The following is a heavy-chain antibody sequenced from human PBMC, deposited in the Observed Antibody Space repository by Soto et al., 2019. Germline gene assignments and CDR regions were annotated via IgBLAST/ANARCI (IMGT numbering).Heavy chain of an antibody. CDR1: GFSVNNYY. V-gene: IGHV3-66*01. CDR2: INSGSST. D-gene: IGHD2-2*01. CDR3: RGHNIVVVPAADFDY. Sequence: EVQLLQSGGGLVRPGGSLRVSCAASGFSVNNYYMSWVRQAPGKGLEWVSTINSGSSTFYADSVKGRFIISRDNSKNQLVLQMDRLEAEDKAVYYCRGHNIVVVPAADFDYWGQGTLVTVSS. J-gene: IGHJ4*02.